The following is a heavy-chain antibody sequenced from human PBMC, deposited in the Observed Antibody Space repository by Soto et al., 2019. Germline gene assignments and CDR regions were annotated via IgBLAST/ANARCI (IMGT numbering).Heavy chain of an antibody. CDR2: IDYSGNT. J-gene: IGHJ4*02. CDR1: GGSIRSWGCY. D-gene: IGHD6-25*01. Sequence: SETQSLTCTVSGGSIRSWGCYWNWVRQHPKKGLEWIGHIDYSGNTFYNPSLNSRVAISVDTSKNQFSLNFNSVTAADTALYYCARGRSGYPPTYWGQGTLVTVSS. CDR3: ARGRSGYPPTY. V-gene: IGHV4-31*03.